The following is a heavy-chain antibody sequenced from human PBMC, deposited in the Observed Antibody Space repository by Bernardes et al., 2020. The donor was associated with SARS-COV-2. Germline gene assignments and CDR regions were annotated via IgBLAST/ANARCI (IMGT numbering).Heavy chain of an antibody. CDR3: ARAPHGMDV. CDR2: VYSSGST. CDR1: GYSINNGYS. V-gene: IGHV4-38-2*02. J-gene: IGHJ6*02. Sequence: SATLSLTYSVSGYSINNGYSWKWIRQPPGKGLEWIGTVYSSGSTDYNPSLNSRVTMSVDTAKNQLSLRLTSVTAEDTAVYYCARAPHGMDVWGHGTTVTVSS.